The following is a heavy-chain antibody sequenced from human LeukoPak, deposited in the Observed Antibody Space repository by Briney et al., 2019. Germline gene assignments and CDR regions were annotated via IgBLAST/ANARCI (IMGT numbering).Heavy chain of an antibody. CDR3: AKRGGDGSGSFYLDY. CDR1: GFTFSSNG. J-gene: IGHJ4*02. Sequence: PGGSLRLSCAASGFTFSSNGMHWVRQAPGKGLEWVAVISYDGSNKYYADFVKGRFTISRDNSKNTLYLQMNSLRAEDTAVYYCAKRGGDGSGSFYLDYWGQGTLVTVFS. D-gene: IGHD3-10*01. V-gene: IGHV3-30*18. CDR2: ISYDGSNK.